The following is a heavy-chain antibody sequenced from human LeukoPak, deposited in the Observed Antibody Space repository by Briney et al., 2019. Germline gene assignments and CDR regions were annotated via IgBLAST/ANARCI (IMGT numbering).Heavy chain of an antibody. CDR1: GFTFSSYS. CDR3: ARQYGDFWSGYLDY. D-gene: IGHD3-3*01. V-gene: IGHV3-7*01. J-gene: IGHJ4*02. CDR2: IKQDGSEK. Sequence: GGSLRLPCAASGFTFSSYSMNWVRQAPGKGLEWVANIKQDGSEKYYVDSVKGRFTISRDNAKNSLYLQMNSLRAEDTAVYYCARQYGDFWSGYLDYWGQGTLVTVSS.